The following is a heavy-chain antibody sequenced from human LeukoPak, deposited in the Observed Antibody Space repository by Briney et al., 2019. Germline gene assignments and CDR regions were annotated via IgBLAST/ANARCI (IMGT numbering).Heavy chain of an antibody. V-gene: IGHV3-30*04. CDR3: ARVSWTTDAFDI. D-gene: IGHD4-17*01. Sequence: GGSLRLSCAASGFTFSSYAMHWVRQAPGKGLEWVAVISYDGSNKYYADSVKGRFTISRDNSKNTLYLQMNSLRAEDTAVYYCARVSWTTDAFDIWGQGTMVTVSS. CDR1: GFTFSSYA. J-gene: IGHJ3*02. CDR2: ISYDGSNK.